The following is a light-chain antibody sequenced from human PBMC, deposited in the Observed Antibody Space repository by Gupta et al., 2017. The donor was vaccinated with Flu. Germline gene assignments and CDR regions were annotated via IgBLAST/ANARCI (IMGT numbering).Light chain of an antibody. Sequence: ERATLSCRASQSVSSSYLAWYQQKPGQAPRLLIYDASSRATGIPDRFSGSGSGTDFTLTISRLEPEDFAVYYCQQYGSSPPTFGQGTKVEIK. J-gene: IGKJ1*01. CDR1: QSVSSSY. CDR3: QQYGSSPPT. V-gene: IGKV3-20*01. CDR2: DAS.